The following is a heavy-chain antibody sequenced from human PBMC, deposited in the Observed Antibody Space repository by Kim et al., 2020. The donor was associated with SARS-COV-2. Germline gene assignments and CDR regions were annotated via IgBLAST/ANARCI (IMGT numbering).Heavy chain of an antibody. CDR2: ISPGGTST. D-gene: IGHD3-10*01. CDR1: GFTLSSFY. Sequence: GGSLRLSCAASGFTLSSFYMNWVRQAPGKGLEWVSVISPGGTSTNYADSVKGRLAISRDNSKKTLFLQMNSLRAEDAAVYYCAKGNYYGSGRYYFDYWG. J-gene: IGHJ4*01. V-gene: IGHV3-23*01. CDR3: AKGNYYGSGRYYFDY.